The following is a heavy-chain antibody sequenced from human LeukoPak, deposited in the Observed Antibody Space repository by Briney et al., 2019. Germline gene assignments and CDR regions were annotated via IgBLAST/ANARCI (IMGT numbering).Heavy chain of an antibody. V-gene: IGHV1-24*01. J-gene: IGHJ4*02. CDR2: FDPEDGET. Sequence: ASVKVSCKVSGDTLTELSMHWVRQAPGKGLEWMGGFDPEDGETIYAQKFQGRVTMTEDTSTDTAYMELSSLRSEDTAVYYCATGGSYHLYFDYWGQGTLVTVSS. CDR3: ATGGSYHLYFDY. CDR1: GDTLTELS. D-gene: IGHD1-26*01.